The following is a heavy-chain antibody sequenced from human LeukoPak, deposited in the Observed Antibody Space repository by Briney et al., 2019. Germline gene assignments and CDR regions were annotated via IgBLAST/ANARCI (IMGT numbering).Heavy chain of an antibody. CDR1: RFTFSSYW. V-gene: IGHV3-7*01. D-gene: IGHD5-24*01. J-gene: IGHJ3*02. Sequence: PGGSLRLSCAVSRFTFSSYWMSWVRQAPGKGLEGVASVKQEGSEKYYVDSVKGRFIISRDNAKNSLYLQMNSLRAEDAAVYYCARDADLGSTITGAFDIWGQGTMVTVSS. CDR2: VKQEGSEK. CDR3: ARDADLGSTITGAFDI.